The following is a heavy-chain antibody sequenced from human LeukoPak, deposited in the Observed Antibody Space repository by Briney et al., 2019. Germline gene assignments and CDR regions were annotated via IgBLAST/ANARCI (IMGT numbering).Heavy chain of an antibody. J-gene: IGHJ4*02. Sequence: GGSLRLSCAASGFTFSSYSMNWVRQAPGKGLEWVSFISSSRSYRYYADSVKGRFTISRDNAKNSLYLQMNSLRAEDTAVYYCARWGSSGWFQGGAFDYWGQGTLVTVSS. V-gene: IGHV3-21*01. D-gene: IGHD6-19*01. CDR3: ARWGSSGWFQGGAFDY. CDR1: GFTFSSYS. CDR2: ISSSRSYR.